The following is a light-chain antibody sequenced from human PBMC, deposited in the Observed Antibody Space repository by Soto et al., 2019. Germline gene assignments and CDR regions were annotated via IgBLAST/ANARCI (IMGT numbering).Light chain of an antibody. Sequence: EILMTQSPATLSVSPWERATLSCRASQSVGRNLAWYQQKPGQAPRLLIYGASTRATGIPARFSGSGSGTDFTLTISRLEPEDFAVYYCQQYGNSPPITFGGGTKVDI. CDR1: QSVGRN. J-gene: IGKJ4*01. V-gene: IGKV3-15*01. CDR3: QQYGNSPPIT. CDR2: GAS.